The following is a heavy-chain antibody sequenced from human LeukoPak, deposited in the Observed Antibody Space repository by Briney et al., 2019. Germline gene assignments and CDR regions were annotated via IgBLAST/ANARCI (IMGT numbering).Heavy chain of an antibody. V-gene: IGHV3-48*02. CDR3: ARDILTKQAYSGYDN. CDR2: ISSSSNTI. CDR1: GFTFSSYS. Sequence: GGSLRLSCAASGFTFSSYSMNWVRQAPGKGLEWVSYISSSSNTIYYADSVKGRFTISRDNAKNSLYLQKNSLRDEDTAVYYCARDILTKQAYSGYDNWGQGTLVTVSS. J-gene: IGHJ4*02. D-gene: IGHD5-12*01.